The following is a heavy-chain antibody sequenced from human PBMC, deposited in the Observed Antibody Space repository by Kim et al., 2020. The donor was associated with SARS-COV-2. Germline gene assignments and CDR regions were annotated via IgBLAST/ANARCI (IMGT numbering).Heavy chain of an antibody. D-gene: IGHD3-10*01. CDR1: GFTFSDYY. CDR2: ISSSSSYT. CDR3: ARLQVTNGESFDI. Sequence: GGSLRLSCAASGFTFSDYYMSWIRQAPGKGLEWVSYISSSSSYTNYADSVKGRFTISRDNAKNSLYLQMNSLRAEDTAVYYCARLQVTNGESFDIWGQGTMVTVSS. V-gene: IGHV3-11*03. J-gene: IGHJ3*02.